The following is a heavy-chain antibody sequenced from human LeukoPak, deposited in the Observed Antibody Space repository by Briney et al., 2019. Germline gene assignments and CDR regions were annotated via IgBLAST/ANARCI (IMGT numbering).Heavy chain of an antibody. J-gene: IGHJ3*02. CDR1: GFTFSSYW. CDR2: INSDGSST. V-gene: IGHV3-74*01. CDR3: AGMPGIAVAATRSLDI. D-gene: IGHD6-19*01. Sequence: GGSLRLSCAASGFTFSSYWMHWVRQAPGKGLVWVSRINSDGSSTSYADSVKGRFTISRDNAKNTLYLQMNSLRAEDTAVYYCAGMPGIAVAATRSLDIWGQGTMVTVSS.